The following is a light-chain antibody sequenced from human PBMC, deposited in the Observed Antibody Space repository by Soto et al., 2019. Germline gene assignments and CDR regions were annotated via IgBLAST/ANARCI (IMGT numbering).Light chain of an antibody. V-gene: IGLV2-14*01. J-gene: IGLJ1*01. CDR3: SSYTSSSTLPYV. CDR1: SSDVGGYNY. CDR2: EVS. Sequence: QSALTQPASVSGSPGQSITISCTGTSSDVGGYNYVSWYQQHPGKAPKLMIYEVSNRPSGVSNRFSGSKSGNTASLTISGRQAEDEADYYCSSYTSSSTLPYVFGTGTKLTVL.